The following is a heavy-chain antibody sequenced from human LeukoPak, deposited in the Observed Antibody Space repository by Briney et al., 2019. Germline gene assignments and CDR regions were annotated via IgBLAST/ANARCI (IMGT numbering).Heavy chain of an antibody. J-gene: IGHJ4*02. V-gene: IGHV4-4*02. CDR2: IFHSGST. CDR1: GDSITNSHW. CDR3: ARVPISTTARGYFDY. D-gene: IGHD4-17*01. Sequence: SETLSLTCAVSGDSITNSHWWSWVRQPPGKGLEWIGEIFHSGSTNYNPSLKSRVTMSVDKSKNQFSLNLSSVTAADTAVYYCARVPISTTARGYFDYWGQGTLVTVSS.